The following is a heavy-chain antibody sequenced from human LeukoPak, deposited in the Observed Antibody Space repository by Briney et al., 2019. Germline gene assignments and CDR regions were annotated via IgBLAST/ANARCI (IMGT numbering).Heavy chain of an antibody. Sequence: GGSLRLSCAASGFTVSSNYMSWVRQAPGKGLEWVSVIYSGGSTYYADSVKGRFTISRDNANNSLYLQMNSLRVEDTALYYCARGDVVIEPPRFCGFDIWGHGTMVTVSS. D-gene: IGHD1-14*01. CDR2: IYSGGST. CDR1: GFTVSSNY. CDR3: ARGDVVIEPPRFCGFDI. V-gene: IGHV3-53*01. J-gene: IGHJ3*02.